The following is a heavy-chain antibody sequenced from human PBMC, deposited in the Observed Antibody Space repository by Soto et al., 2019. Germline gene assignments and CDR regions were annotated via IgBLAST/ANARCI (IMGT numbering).Heavy chain of an antibody. CDR2: IKQDGSEK. V-gene: IGHV3-7*03. CDR3: ARDGGRSGWFYYYYYGMDV. Sequence: PGGSLRLSCAASGFTFSSYWMSWVGQAPGKGLEWVANIKQDGSEKYYVDSVKGRFTISRDNAKNSLYLQMNSLRAEDTAVYYCARDGGRSGWFYYYYYGMDVWGQGTTVTVSS. J-gene: IGHJ6*02. CDR1: GFTFSSYW. D-gene: IGHD6-19*01.